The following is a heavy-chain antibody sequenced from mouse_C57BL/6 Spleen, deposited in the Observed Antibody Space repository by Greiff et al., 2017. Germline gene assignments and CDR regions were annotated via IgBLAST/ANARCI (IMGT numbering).Heavy chain of an antibody. D-gene: IGHD3-2*02. V-gene: IGHV1-69*01. Sequence: QVQLQQPGAELVMPGASVKLSCKASGYTFTSYWMHWVKQRPGQGLEWIGEIDPSDSYTNYNQKFKGKSTLTVDKSSSTAYMQLSSLTSEDSAVYYCARSWGSGYAWFGYWGQGTLVTVSA. J-gene: IGHJ3*01. CDR2: IDPSDSYT. CDR3: ARSWGSGYAWFGY. CDR1: GYTFTSYW.